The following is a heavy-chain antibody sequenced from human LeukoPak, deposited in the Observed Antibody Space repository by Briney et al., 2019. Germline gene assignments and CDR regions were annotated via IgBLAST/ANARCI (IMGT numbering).Heavy chain of an antibody. CDR2: INPNSGGT. V-gene: IGHV1-2*02. D-gene: IGHD3-9*01. CDR1: GYTFTSYY. Sequence: GASVKVSCKASGYTFTSYYMHWVRQAPGQGLEWMGWINPNSGGTNYAQKFQGRVTMTRDTSISTAYMELSRLRSDDTAVYYCARDKAELRYFDWLSSHYYYYMDVWGKGTTVTVSS. CDR3: ARDKAELRYFDWLSSHYYYYMDV. J-gene: IGHJ6*03.